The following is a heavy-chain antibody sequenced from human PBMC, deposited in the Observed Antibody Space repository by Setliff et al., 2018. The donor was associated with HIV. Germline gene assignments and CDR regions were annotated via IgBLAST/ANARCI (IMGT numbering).Heavy chain of an antibody. V-gene: IGHV3-23*01. Sequence: LSLSCAASGFIFDNFAMSWVRQSPGKGLEWVSTVRGSGGPSFYRDSVKGRFTVSRDNAKNTLYLQMNNLRADDAALYYCAREDYWGQGTLVTVSS. J-gene: IGHJ4*02. CDR2: VRGSGGPS. CDR3: AREDY. CDR1: GFIFDNFA.